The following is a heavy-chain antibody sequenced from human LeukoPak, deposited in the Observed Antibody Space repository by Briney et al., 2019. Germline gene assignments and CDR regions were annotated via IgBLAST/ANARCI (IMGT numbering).Heavy chain of an antibody. Sequence: ASVKVSCKASGYTFTGYYMHWVRQAPGQGLEWMGWINPNSGGTHYAQKFQGRVTMTRDTSISTAYMELSRLRSDDTAVYYCARVSDYDFWSGYYYLGAFDIWGQGTMVTVSS. CDR1: GYTFTGYY. D-gene: IGHD3-3*01. J-gene: IGHJ3*02. V-gene: IGHV1-2*02. CDR3: ARVSDYDFWSGYYYLGAFDI. CDR2: INPNSGGT.